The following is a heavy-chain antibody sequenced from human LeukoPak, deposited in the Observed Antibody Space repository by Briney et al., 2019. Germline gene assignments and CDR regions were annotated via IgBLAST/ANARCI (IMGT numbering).Heavy chain of an antibody. CDR2: IYPGDSDT. CDR3: ARPLDAVAGTSSDY. V-gene: IGHV5-51*01. J-gene: IGHJ4*02. Sequence: GESLKISCKGSGYSFTNYWIGWVRQMPGKGLEWMGVIYPGDSDTRYSPPFQGQVTISVDESISTAYLHWSSLKASDTAMYYCARPLDAVAGTSSDYWGQGTLLTVSS. CDR1: GYSFTNYW. D-gene: IGHD6-19*01.